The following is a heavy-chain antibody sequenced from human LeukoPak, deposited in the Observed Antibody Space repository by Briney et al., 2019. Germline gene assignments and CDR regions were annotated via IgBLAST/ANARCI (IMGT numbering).Heavy chain of an antibody. CDR2: ISTTGGYT. Sequence: GGSLRLSCVGSGFSFSTCDMGWVRQTPGKGLEWVSAISTTGGYTEDADSVKGRFTISRDNSQNTLFLQMHSLRAEDTAVYYCAKKPATIKFPFDIWGQGTLVIVSP. J-gene: IGHJ4*02. V-gene: IGHV3-23*01. CDR1: GFSFSTCD. CDR3: AKKPATIKFPFDI. D-gene: IGHD5-24*01.